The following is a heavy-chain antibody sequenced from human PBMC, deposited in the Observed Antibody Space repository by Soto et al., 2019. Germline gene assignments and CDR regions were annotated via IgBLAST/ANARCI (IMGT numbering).Heavy chain of an antibody. CDR3: ARVDCGGDCYSRDYYYGMDV. CDR2: IIPIFGTA. CDR1: GGTFSSYA. D-gene: IGHD2-21*02. J-gene: IGHJ6*02. Sequence: SVKVSCKASGGTFSSYAISWVRQAPGQGLEWMGGIIPIFGTANYAQKFQGRVTITADESTSTAYMELSSLRSEDTAVYYCARVDCGGDCYSRDYYYGMDVWGQGTTVTVSS. V-gene: IGHV1-69*13.